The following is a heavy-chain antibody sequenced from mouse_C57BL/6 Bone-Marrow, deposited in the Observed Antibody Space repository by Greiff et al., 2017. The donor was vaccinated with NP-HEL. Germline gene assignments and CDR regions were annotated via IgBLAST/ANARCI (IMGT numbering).Heavy chain of an antibody. Sequence: VMLVESGAELVKPGASVKISCKASGYAFSSYWMNWVKQRPGKGLEWIGQIYPGDGDTNYNGKFKGKATLTADKSSSTAYMQLSSLTSEDSAVYFCAREVIWLPLDYWGQGTTLTVSS. CDR2: IYPGDGDT. CDR3: AREVIWLPLDY. J-gene: IGHJ2*01. D-gene: IGHD2-2*01. CDR1: GYAFSSYW. V-gene: IGHV1-80*01.